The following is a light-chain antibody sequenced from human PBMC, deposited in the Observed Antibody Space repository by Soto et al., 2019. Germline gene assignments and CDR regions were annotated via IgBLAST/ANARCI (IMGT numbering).Light chain of an antibody. CDR2: AAS. CDR3: QQYHSLPLT. Sequence: DIQMTQSPSSLSASVGDRVTITCQASQGISNFLNWYQQKPGKAPKLLIYAASNLETGVPSRFSGSGSGTDFTFTISSLQAEDIATYYCQQYHSLPLTFGGGTKVEIK. V-gene: IGKV1-33*01. CDR1: QGISNF. J-gene: IGKJ4*01.